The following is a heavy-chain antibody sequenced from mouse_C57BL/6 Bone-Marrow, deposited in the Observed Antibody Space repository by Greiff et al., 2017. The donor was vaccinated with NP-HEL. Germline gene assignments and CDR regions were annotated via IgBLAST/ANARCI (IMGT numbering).Heavy chain of an antibody. J-gene: IGHJ4*01. CDR2: IRNKANGYTT. CDR3: ARSIYYDYADDPFYAMDY. D-gene: IGHD2-4*01. Sequence: EVKLVESGGGLVQPGGSLSLSCAASGFTFTDYYMNWVRQPPGKALEWLGFIRNKANGYTTEYSASVKGRFTISRDNSQSILYLQMNALRAEDSATYVCARSIYYDYADDPFYAMDYWGQGTSVTVSS. CDR1: GFTFTDYY. V-gene: IGHV7-3*01.